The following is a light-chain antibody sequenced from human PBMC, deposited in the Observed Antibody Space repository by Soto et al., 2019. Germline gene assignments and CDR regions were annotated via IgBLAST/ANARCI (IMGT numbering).Light chain of an antibody. CDR1: QSLLYNSNNKTY. J-gene: IGKJ4*01. CDR3: QQFWTTPVS. V-gene: IGKV4-1*01. Sequence: IVMTQSPDSLAVSLGERATINCKSSQSLLYNSNNKTYLAWYQQRPGQSPKLLISWASNRESGVPDRFRGSGSAAAFTLTITSLQTEDVAVYYCQQFWTTPVSFGGGTKVEI. CDR2: WAS.